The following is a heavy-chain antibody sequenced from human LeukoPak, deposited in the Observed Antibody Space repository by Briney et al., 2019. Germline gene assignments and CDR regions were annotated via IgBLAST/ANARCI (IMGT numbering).Heavy chain of an antibody. CDR2: IYSSGRT. CDR3: ARDRYYYDSSGYSLFDY. D-gene: IGHD3-22*01. J-gene: IGHJ4*02. V-gene: IGHV4-61*02. Sequence: SQTLSLTCTVSGGSISSGTYYWSWLRQPAGKGLEWIGRIYSSGRTNYNPSLKNRVTISVDTSKNQFSLKLGSVTAADTAVYYCARDRYYYDSSGYSLFDYWGQETLVTVSS. CDR1: GGSISSGTYY.